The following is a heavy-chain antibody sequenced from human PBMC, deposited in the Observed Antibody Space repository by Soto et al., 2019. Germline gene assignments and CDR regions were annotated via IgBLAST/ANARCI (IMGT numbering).Heavy chain of an antibody. V-gene: IGHV4-61*01. CDR1: GGSVSSGSYY. J-gene: IGHJ4*02. CDR3: ARLVFGVVTLYYFDY. CDR2: IYYSGST. Sequence: SETLSLTCTVSGGSVSSGSYYWSWIRQPPGKGLEWIGYIYYSGSTNYNPSLKSRVTISVDTSKNQFSLKLSSVTAADTAVYYCARLVFGVVTLYYFDYWGQGTLVTVSS. D-gene: IGHD3-3*01.